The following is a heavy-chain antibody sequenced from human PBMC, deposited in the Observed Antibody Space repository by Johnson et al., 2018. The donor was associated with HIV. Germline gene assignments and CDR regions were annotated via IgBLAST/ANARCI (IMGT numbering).Heavy chain of an antibody. CDR1: GFTFSSYG. D-gene: IGHD3-10*01. J-gene: IGHJ3*02. Sequence: VQLVESGGGVVQPGGSLRLSCAASGFTFSSYGMSWVRQAPGKGLEWVSGITGTGGSTYYADSVKGRFTISRDNSKNTLYLQMNSLRVEDTAVYYCASEVRGVLDIWGQGTMVTVSS. CDR3: ASEVRGVLDI. CDR2: ITGTGGST. V-gene: IGHV3-23*04.